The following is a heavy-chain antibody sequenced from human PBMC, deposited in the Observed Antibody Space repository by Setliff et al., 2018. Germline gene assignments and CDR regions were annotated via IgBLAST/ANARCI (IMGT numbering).Heavy chain of an antibody. D-gene: IGHD3-16*01. CDR1: GASINSGTYY. CDR2: LHTSGST. J-gene: IGHJ4*02. CDR3: RLWSHNYQNDY. V-gene: IGHV4-61*02. Sequence: SETLSLTCAVSGASINSGTYYWSWIRQPAGKGLEWVGRLHTSGSTTYNPSLQSRVTISVDTSKNHFSLNLTSVTAADTAVYYCRLWSHNYQNDYWGQGTLVTVSS.